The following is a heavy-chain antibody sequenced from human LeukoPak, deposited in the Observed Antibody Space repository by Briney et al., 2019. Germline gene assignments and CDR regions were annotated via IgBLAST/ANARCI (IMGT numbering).Heavy chain of an antibody. D-gene: IGHD5-18*01. J-gene: IGHJ4*02. CDR2: INHSGST. Sequence: SETLSLTCAVYGGSFSGYYWSWIRQPPGKGLEWIGEINHSGSTNYNPSLKSRVTISVDTSKSQFSLKLSSVTAADTAVYYCARAGYSYGFGLDWGQGTLVTVSS. V-gene: IGHV4-34*01. CDR1: GGSFSGYY. CDR3: ARAGYSYGFGLD.